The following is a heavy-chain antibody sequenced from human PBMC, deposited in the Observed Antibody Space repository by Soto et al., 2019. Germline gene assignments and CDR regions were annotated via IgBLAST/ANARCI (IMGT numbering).Heavy chain of an antibody. CDR2: IYYSGST. CDR1: GGSISSYY. V-gene: IGHV4-59*01. Sequence: PXEILSLTFTVSGGSISSYYWSWIRQPPGKGLEWIGYIYYSGSTNYNPSLKSRVTISVDTSKNQFSLKLNSVTAADTAVYYCARAPITVVRGYYYYYGMDVWGQRTTVTVSS. CDR3: ARAPITVVRGYYYYYGMDV. D-gene: IGHD3-10*01. J-gene: IGHJ6*02.